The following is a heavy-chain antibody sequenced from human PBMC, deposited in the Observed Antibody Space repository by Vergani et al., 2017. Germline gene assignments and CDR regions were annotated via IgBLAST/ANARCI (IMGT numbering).Heavy chain of an antibody. Sequence: VQLLESGGGLVQPGGSLRLSCAASGFTFSSYAMSWVRQAPGKGLEWVSAISGSGGSTYYADSVKGRFTISRDNSKNTLYLQMNSLRAEDTAVYYCAKGRDFCSGGSCYLNYFDYWGQGTLVTVSS. CDR3: AKGRDFCSGGSCYLNYFDY. V-gene: IGHV3-23*01. D-gene: IGHD2-15*01. J-gene: IGHJ4*02. CDR1: GFTFSSYA. CDR2: ISGSGGST.